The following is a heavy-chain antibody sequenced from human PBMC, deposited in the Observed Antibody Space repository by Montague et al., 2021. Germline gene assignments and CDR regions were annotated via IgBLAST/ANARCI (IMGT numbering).Heavy chain of an antibody. V-gene: IGHV5-51*01. J-gene: IGHJ4*02. CDR2: IHPGTSDT. D-gene: IGHD3-16*01. CDR3: ARLITTFGGVSSPNDY. CDR1: RYSFTSHW. Sequence: QSGAEVKKPGESLKISCKGFRYSFTSHWIGWVRQMPGKGLEWMGIIHPGTSDTRYSPSFQGQVTISVDKSISTAYLQWSSLKASDTAMFYCARLITTFGGVSSPNDYWGQGTLVTVSS.